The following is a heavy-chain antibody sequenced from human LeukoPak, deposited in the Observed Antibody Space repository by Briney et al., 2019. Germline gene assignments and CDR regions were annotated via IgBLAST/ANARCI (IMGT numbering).Heavy chain of an antibody. D-gene: IGHD6-6*01. J-gene: IGHJ4*02. Sequence: GESLRLSCAASGVTSNYFTWVRQAPGKGLEWVSVIYNGGTTYYADSVMGRFTISRDNSKSTLFVYLQMNSLRTDDTAVYYCAGGGEAARSLHYWGQGTLVTVSS. CDR1: GVTSNY. CDR3: AGGGEAARSLHY. CDR2: IYNGGTT. V-gene: IGHV3-66*02.